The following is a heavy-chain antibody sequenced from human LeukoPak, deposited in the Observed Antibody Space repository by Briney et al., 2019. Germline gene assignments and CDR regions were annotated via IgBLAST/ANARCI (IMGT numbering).Heavy chain of an antibody. D-gene: IGHD3-22*01. CDR3: AREKGYYYDSSGYHPIDY. Sequence: SQTLSLTCTVSGGPTSSGSYYWSWIRQPAEKGLEWIGRIYTSGSTNYNPSLKSRVTISVDTSKNQFSLKLSSVTAADTAVYYCAREKGYYYDSSGYHPIDYWGQGTLVTVSS. CDR2: IYTSGST. V-gene: IGHV4-61*02. CDR1: GGPTSSGSYY. J-gene: IGHJ4*02.